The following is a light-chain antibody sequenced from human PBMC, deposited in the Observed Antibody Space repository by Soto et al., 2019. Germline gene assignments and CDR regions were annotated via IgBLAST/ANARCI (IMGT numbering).Light chain of an antibody. CDR2: GAS. J-gene: IGKJ1*01. CDR3: QQYDNWPRT. V-gene: IGKV3-15*01. CDR1: QSVGRN. Sequence: EIVMTQSPATLSVSPGERATLSCRASQSVGRNLAWYQQKPGQAPRLLIYGASTRATGIPARFSGSGSGTELTLTISSLQSEDFAIYYCQQYDNWPRTFGQGTKVDIK.